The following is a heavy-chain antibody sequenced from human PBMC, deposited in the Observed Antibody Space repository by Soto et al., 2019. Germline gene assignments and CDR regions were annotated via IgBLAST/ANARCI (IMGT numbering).Heavy chain of an antibody. CDR3: ANRGYSYGFVIY. V-gene: IGHV1-69*02. CDR1: GGTFSSYT. CDR2: IIPMLGIA. J-gene: IGHJ4*02. Sequence: SVKVSCKASGGTFSSYTFSWVRQAPGQGLEWMGRIIPMLGIANYAQKFQGRVTITADKSTSTAYMEMSSLRSEDTAVYYFANRGYSYGFVIYWGQGTLVTVSS. D-gene: IGHD5-18*01.